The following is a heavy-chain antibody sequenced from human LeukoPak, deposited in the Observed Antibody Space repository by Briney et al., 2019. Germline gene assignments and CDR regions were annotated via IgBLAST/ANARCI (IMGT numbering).Heavy chain of an antibody. Sequence: GSLRLSCAASGFTFSSYSMNWVRQAPGKGLEWVSSISSSSSYIYYADSVKGRFTISRDNAKNSLYLQMNSLGAEDTAVYYCARVAAAGTKEYDYWGQGTLVTVSS. D-gene: IGHD6-13*01. CDR2: ISSSSSYI. J-gene: IGHJ4*02. CDR3: ARVAAAGTKEYDY. CDR1: GFTFSSYS. V-gene: IGHV3-21*01.